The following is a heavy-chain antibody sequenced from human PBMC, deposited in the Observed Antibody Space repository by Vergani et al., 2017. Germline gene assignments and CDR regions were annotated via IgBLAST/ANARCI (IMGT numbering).Heavy chain of an antibody. CDR3: ARLYGRDSSGSKYFDY. D-gene: IGHD3-22*01. CDR1: GYSFTNYW. J-gene: IGHJ4*02. CDR2: IHPADSDT. V-gene: IGHV5-51*01. Sequence: EVQLVESGGGFVRPGESLKISCQISGYSFTNYWIGWVRQMPGKGLEWMGIIHPADSDTRYSPSFQGQVTISVDKSISTAYLQRSSLRASDSAMYYCARLYGRDSSGSKYFDYWGQGTLVTVSS.